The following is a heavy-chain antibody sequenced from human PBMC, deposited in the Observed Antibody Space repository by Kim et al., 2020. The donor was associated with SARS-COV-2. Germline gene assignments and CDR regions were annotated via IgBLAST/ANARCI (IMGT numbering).Heavy chain of an antibody. J-gene: IGHJ4*02. V-gene: IGHV3-23*01. D-gene: IGHD6-19*01. CDR3: AKFLAYGDRVLAVGLDY. CDR1: GFTFSSYA. Sequence: GGSLRLSCAASGFTFSSYAMSWVRQAPGKGLEWVSAISGSGGSTYYADSVKGRFTISRDNSKNTLYLQMNSLRAEDTAVYYCAKFLAYGDRVLAVGLDYWGQGTLVTVSS. CDR2: ISGSGGST.